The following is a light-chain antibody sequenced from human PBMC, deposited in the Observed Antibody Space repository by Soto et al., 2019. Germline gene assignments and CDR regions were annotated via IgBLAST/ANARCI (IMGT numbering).Light chain of an antibody. CDR1: SSDVGGYNY. Sequence: QSVRTQPRSVSGSPVQSVTISCTGTSSDVGGYNYVSWYQQHPGKAPKLMIYDVNKRPSGVPDRFSGSKSGNTASLPISALQAEDEADYYVRLYAGSYIFSVLGAGTKVTVL. CDR3: RLYAGSYIFSV. J-gene: IGLJ1*01. CDR2: DVN. V-gene: IGLV2-11*01.